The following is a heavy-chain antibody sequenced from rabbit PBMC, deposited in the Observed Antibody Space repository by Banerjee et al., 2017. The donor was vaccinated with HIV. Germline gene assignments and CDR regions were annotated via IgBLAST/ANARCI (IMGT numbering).Heavy chain of an antibody. J-gene: IGHJ4*01. CDR3: AREGAGTGPFNL. D-gene: IGHD7-1*01. Sequence: QQQLVESGGGLVKPGASLTLTCKASGIDFSSGDGMCWVRQAPGKGLEWIACIYADSGNTYYATWAKGRFTISKTSSTTVTLQLTSLTAADTATYFCAREGAGTGPFNLWGPGTLVTVS. CDR2: IYADSGNT. CDR1: GIDFSSGDG. V-gene: IGHV1S45*01.